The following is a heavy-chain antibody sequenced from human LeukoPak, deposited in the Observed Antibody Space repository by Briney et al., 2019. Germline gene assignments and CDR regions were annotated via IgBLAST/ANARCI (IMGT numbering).Heavy chain of an antibody. CDR2: IYTSGST. D-gene: IGHD6-19*01. CDR3: ARKQWVEYYFES. V-gene: IGHV4-61*02. CDR1: GGSISSGSYY. Sequence: PSETLSLSCTVSGGSISSGSYYWSWIRQPAGKGLEWIGRIYTSGSTNYNPSLQSRVTISVDTSKNQFSLKLSSVTAADTAVYYCARKQWVEYYFESWGQGTLVTVSS. J-gene: IGHJ4*02.